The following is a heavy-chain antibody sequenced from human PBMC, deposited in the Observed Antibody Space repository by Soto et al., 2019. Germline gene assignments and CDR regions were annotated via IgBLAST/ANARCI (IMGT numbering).Heavy chain of an antibody. CDR3: AKDNTYYDILTGSQYYFDY. Sequence: PGGSLRLSCVASGFTFSNYGMHWVRQAPGKGLEWLALISFDGNNHFYADSVKGRFTVSRDNSKNTVFLQLDSLRAEDTAMYYCAKDNTYYDILTGSQYYFDYWGQGTLVTVSS. D-gene: IGHD3-9*01. J-gene: IGHJ4*02. CDR1: GFTFSNYG. V-gene: IGHV3-30*18. CDR2: ISFDGNNH.